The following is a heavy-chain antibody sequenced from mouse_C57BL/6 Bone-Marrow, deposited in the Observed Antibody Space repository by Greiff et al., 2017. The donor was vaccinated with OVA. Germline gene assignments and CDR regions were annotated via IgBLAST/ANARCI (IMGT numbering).Heavy chain of an antibody. Sequence: EVKLVESGGDLVKPGGSLKLSCAASGFTFSSYGMSWVRQTPDKRLEWVATISSGGSYTYYPDSVKGRFTISRDNAKNTLYLQMSSLKSEDTAMYYCARPVYDGYPHYAMDYWGQGTSVTVSS. CDR3: ARPVYDGYPHYAMDY. V-gene: IGHV5-6*01. J-gene: IGHJ4*01. CDR2: ISSGGSYT. D-gene: IGHD2-3*01. CDR1: GFTFSSYG.